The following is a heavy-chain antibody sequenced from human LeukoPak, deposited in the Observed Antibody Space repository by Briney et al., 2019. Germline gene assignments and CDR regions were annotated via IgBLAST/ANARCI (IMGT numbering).Heavy chain of an antibody. CDR2: INHSRST. CDR1: GGSFSGYY. D-gene: IGHD5-18*01. Sequence: SETLSLTCAVYGGSFSGYYWSWIRQPPGKGLEWIGEINHSRSTNYNPSLKSPVTISVDTSKNQFSLKLSSVTAADTAVYYCARKPWIQLWSFFDYWGQGTLVTVSS. V-gene: IGHV4-34*01. CDR3: ARKPWIQLWSFFDY. J-gene: IGHJ4*02.